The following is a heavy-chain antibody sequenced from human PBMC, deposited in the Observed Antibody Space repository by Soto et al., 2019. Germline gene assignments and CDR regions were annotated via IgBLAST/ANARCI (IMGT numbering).Heavy chain of an antibody. D-gene: IGHD6-6*01. CDR2: IYYSGST. V-gene: IGHV4-30-4*01. Sequence: SETLSLTCTVSGGSISGGDYYWSWIRHPPGKGLEWIGYIYYSGSTYYNPSLKSRVTISVDTSKNQFSLKLSPVTAADTAVYYCARDRGQLVPGYYFDYWGQGTLVTVSS. CDR1: GGSISGGDYY. J-gene: IGHJ4*02. CDR3: ARDRGQLVPGYYFDY.